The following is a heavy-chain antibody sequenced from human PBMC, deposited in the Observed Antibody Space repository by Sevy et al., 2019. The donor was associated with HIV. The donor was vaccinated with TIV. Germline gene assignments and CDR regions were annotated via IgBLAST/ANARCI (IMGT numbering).Heavy chain of an antibody. V-gene: IGHV3-23*01. CDR3: AKDSASMIVVVIDY. CDR1: GFTFSSYA. D-gene: IGHD3-22*01. Sequence: GGSLRLSCAASGFTFSSYAMSWVRQAPGKGLEWVSGISGSGGSTYDADSVKGRFTVSRDNSKNTLYLQMNSLRDEDTAVYYCAKDSASMIVVVIDYWGQGTLVTVSS. CDR2: ISGSGGST. J-gene: IGHJ4*02.